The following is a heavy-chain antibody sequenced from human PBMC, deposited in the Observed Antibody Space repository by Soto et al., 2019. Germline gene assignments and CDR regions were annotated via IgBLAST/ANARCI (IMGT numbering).Heavy chain of an antibody. Sequence: GESLKISCKGSGYSFTSYWIGWVRQMPGKGLEWMGIIYPGNSDTTYSPSFQGQVTISADKSISTAYLQWSSLKASDTAMYYCARDLDYGGNPEVSDVWGQGTMDIVSS. CDR1: GYSFTSYW. V-gene: IGHV5-51*01. CDR3: ARDLDYGGNPEVSDV. D-gene: IGHD4-17*01. J-gene: IGHJ3*01. CDR2: IYPGNSDT.